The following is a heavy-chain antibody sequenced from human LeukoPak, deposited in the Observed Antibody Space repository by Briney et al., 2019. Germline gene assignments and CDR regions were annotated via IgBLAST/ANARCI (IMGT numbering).Heavy chain of an antibody. CDR3: ARHSGYYYDSSGYYYPHYWYFDL. CDR1: GYSISSGYC. V-gene: IGHV4-38-2*01. J-gene: IGHJ2*01. Sequence: PSETLSLTCAVSGYSISSGYCWGWIRQPPGKGLGWIGSIYHSGSTYYNPSLKSRVTISVDTSKNQFSLKLSSVTAADTAVYYCARHSGYYYDSSGYYYPHYWYFDLWGRGTLVTVSS. CDR2: IYHSGST. D-gene: IGHD3-22*01.